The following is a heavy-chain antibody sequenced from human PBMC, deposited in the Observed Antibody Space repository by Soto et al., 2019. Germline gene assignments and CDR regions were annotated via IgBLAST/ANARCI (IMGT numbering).Heavy chain of an antibody. Sequence: GGSLRLSCAASGFNFRSYGMSWVRQAPGKGLGWVAVISDDGTNKDYADSVKGRFTISRDNSKNTLYLRMNSLRAEDTAVYYCAKERMGRGDRYTAMVRGRRFDDGGQGTLVTVSS. D-gene: IGHD5-18*01. CDR2: ISDDGTNK. V-gene: IGHV3-30*18. J-gene: IGHJ4*02. CDR3: AKERMGRGDRYTAMVRGRRFDD. CDR1: GFNFRSYG.